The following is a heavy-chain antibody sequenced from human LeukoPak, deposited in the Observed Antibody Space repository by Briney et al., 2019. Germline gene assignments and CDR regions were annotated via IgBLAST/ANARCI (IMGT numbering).Heavy chain of an antibody. CDR3: AKGSVGNADFAS. D-gene: IGHD6-25*01. V-gene: IGHV3-23*01. CDR2: IIVSGTT. J-gene: IGHJ4*02. Sequence: GGSLRLSCAASGFTFSSFSMTWVRQAPGEGLEWVSSIIVSGTTYYADSVKGRFTISRDSFRGTLFLQMDSLRVEDTAVYFCAKGSVGNADFASWGQGALVIVSS. CDR1: GFTFSSFS.